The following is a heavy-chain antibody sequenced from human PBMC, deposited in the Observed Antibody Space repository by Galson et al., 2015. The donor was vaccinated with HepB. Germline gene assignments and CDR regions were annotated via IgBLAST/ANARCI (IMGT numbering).Heavy chain of an antibody. CDR3: TRGRADDDYDLLTGTIGD. J-gene: IGHJ4*02. CDR1: GFSFGDYA. V-gene: IGHV3-49*04. CDR2: IRSKAYGGTT. Sequence: SLRLSCATSGFSFGDYAMSWVRQAPGKGLEWVGFIRSKAYGGTTEYAASVKGRFTISRDDFKSIAYLQMNSLKTEDTAVYFCTRGRADDDYDLLTGTIGDWGQGTLVTVSS. D-gene: IGHD3-9*01.